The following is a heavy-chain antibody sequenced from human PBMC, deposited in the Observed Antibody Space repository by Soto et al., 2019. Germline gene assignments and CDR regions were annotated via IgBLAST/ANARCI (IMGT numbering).Heavy chain of an antibody. CDR1: GGSISSYY. CDR3: ARHLPYCGGDCYSLGY. Sequence: SETLSLTCTVSGGSISSYYWSWIRQPPGKGLEWIGYIYYSASTNYSPSLKSRVTISVDTSKNQFSLNLSSVTAADTAVYYCARHLPYCGGDCYSLGYWGQGTLVTVSS. D-gene: IGHD2-21*02. J-gene: IGHJ4*02. V-gene: IGHV4-59*08. CDR2: IYYSAST.